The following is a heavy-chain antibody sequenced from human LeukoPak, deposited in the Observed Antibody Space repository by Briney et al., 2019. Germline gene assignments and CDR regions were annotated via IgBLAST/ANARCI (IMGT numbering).Heavy chain of an antibody. J-gene: IGHJ4*02. CDR2: ISGSGGST. D-gene: IGHD3-22*01. CDR1: GFTFSSYA. V-gene: IGHV3-23*01. CDR3: AKAGTYYYDSSGYYYDY. Sequence: GGSLRLSCAASGFTFSSYAMSWVRQAPGKGLEWVSAISGSGGSTYYADSVKGRFTISRDNSKNTLYLQMSSLRAEDTAVYYCAKAGTYYYDSSGYYYDYWGQGTLVTVSS.